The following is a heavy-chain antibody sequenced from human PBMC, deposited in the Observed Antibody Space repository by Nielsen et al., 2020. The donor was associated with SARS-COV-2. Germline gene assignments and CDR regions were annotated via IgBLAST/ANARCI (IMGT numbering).Heavy chain of an antibody. Sequence: SETLSLTCTVSRGSVSSGSYYWTWIRQPPGKGLEWIGYIYFSGGTNYNPNLKSRVTMSVDTSKNQFSLELTSVTAADTAVYYCARNKRSGSSLDYWGQGTLVTASS. J-gene: IGHJ4*02. CDR3: ARNKRSGSSLDY. V-gene: IGHV4-61*01. CDR2: IYFSGGT. D-gene: IGHD3-3*01. CDR1: RGSVSSGSYY.